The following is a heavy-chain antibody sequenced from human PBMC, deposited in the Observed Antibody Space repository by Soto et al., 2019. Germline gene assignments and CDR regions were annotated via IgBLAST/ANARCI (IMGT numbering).Heavy chain of an antibody. CDR2: ISGGGVGT. CDR1: GFSFSSYA. Sequence: GGSLRLSCAGSGFSFSSYAMSWVRQAPGKGLEWVSGISGGGVGTYYADSVKGRFTISRDNSKNTLYLQMNSLRAEDTAVYYCAKDLMLPTKTDYWGHGTLLTVSS. V-gene: IGHV3-23*01. J-gene: IGHJ4*01. CDR3: AKDLMLPTKTDY. D-gene: IGHD3-16*01.